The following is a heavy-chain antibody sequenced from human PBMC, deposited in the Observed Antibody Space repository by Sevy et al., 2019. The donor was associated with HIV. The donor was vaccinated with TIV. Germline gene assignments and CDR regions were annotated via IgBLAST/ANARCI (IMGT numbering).Heavy chain of an antibody. Sequence: GGSLRLSCAASGFRFSDYSMHWVRQAPGKGLEWVAVISYDGRNNKYNVDSVKGRFTISRDNSKNTLFLQMNSLRAEDSAIYYCARDMRELLHSAFDYWGQGTPVTVSS. J-gene: IGHJ4*02. D-gene: IGHD1-26*01. V-gene: IGHV3-30*14. CDR3: ARDMRELLHSAFDY. CDR1: GFRFSDYS. CDR2: ISYDGRNNK.